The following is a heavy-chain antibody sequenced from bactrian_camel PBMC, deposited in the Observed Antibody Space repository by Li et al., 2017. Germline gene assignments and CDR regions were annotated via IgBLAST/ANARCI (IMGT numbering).Heavy chain of an antibody. CDR2: MTSAGER. CDR1: GYTYMIPY. V-gene: IGHV3S53*01. D-gene: IGHD6*01. CDR3: TKGVGGTPYI. Sequence: HVQLVESGGGSVQAGGSLRLSCAASGYTYMIPYMAWFRQAPGKEREGVAAMTSAGERIYADSVKGRFTISRDNAKNMVYLQLNSLKTEDTAMYYCTKGVGGTPYIWGQGTQVTVS. J-gene: IGHJ4*01.